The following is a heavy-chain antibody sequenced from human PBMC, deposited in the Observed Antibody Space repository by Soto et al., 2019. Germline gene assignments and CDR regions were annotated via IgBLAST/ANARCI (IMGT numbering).Heavy chain of an antibody. D-gene: IGHD3-10*01. CDR3: AAGRYWTMVRGVIYPNWFAP. J-gene: IGHJ5*02. V-gene: IGHV1-58*02. CDR2: IVVGSGNT. Sequence: SVKVSCKASGFTFTSSAMLWVRQSRGQRLEWIGWIVVGSGNTNYAQKFQERVTITRDMSTSTAYMELSSLRSEDTAVYYCAAGRYWTMVRGVIYPNWFAPRGQGTLVTVSS. CDR1: GFTFTSSA.